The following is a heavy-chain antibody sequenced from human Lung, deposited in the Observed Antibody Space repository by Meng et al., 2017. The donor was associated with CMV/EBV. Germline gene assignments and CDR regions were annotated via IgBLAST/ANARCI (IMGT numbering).Heavy chain of an antibody. CDR3: ARVHRQYYYDGMDV. Sequence: SCAASGFTFSTYWMHWVRQAPGTGLVWVSRINSDGSSTSYADSVKGRFTISRDNTKNTVYLQINSLRAEDTAVYNCARVHRQYYYDGMDVWGQGTMVTVSS. CDR1: GFTFSTYW. V-gene: IGHV3-74*01. CDR2: INSDGSST. J-gene: IGHJ6*02.